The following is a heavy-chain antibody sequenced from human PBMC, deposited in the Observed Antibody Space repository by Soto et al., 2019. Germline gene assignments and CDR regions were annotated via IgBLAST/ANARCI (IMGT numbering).Heavy chain of an antibody. CDR2: ISGSGGST. Sequence: EVQLLESGGGLVQPGGSLRLSCAASGFTFSSYAMSWVRQAPGKGLEWVSAISGSGGSTYYADSVKGRFTISRDNSKNTLYLQMNSLRAEDTAVYYCAKDNGGPIVASLGESFDYWGQGTLVTVSS. CDR1: GFTFSSYA. D-gene: IGHD5-12*01. CDR3: AKDNGGPIVASLGESFDY. V-gene: IGHV3-23*01. J-gene: IGHJ4*02.